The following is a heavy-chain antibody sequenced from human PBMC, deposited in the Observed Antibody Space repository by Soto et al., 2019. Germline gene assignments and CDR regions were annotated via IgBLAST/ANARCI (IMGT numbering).Heavy chain of an antibody. CDR2: MNPINGAT. Sequence: GAAVKVSCKASGYDFTAYDINWVRQASGQGLEWMGWMNPINGATGFAQRFQGRVSMTRNTATDTAYLDLTGLRSDDTAVYYCGRGPSPRAPAGGTPYYFAMDVWGQGTPVTVSS. J-gene: IGHJ6*02. CDR3: GRGPSPRAPAGGTPYYFAMDV. V-gene: IGHV1-8*02. CDR1: GYDFTAYD. D-gene: IGHD6-13*01.